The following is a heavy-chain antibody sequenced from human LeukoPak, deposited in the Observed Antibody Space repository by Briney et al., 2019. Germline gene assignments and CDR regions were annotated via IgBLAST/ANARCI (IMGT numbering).Heavy chain of an antibody. Sequence: GGSLRLSCAASGFTFSDYYMSWIRQAPGKGLEWVSYISSSGSTIYYADSVKGRFTISRDNAKNSLYLQMNSLRAEDTAVYYCATARDQLLIPDYYMGARGKGTTVTVSS. CDR2: ISSSGSTI. V-gene: IGHV3-11*01. J-gene: IGHJ6*03. D-gene: IGHD2-2*01. CDR3: ATARDQLLIPDYYMGA. CDR1: GFTFSDYY.